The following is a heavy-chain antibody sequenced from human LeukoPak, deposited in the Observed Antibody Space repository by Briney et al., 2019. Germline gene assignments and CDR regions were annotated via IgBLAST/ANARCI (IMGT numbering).Heavy chain of an antibody. D-gene: IGHD2-15*01. CDR3: AKDRRLGIVVVVATFGMDV. CDR1: GFTFSSYA. V-gene: IGHV3-23*01. CDR2: INGTGGST. Sequence: GGSLRLSCAASGFTFSSYAMSGVRQPPGKGLEWVSAINGTGGSTYYADSVKGRFTIFRDNSKNTLYLQMNSLRAEDTAVYYCAKDRRLGIVVVVATFGMDVWGQGTTVTVSS. J-gene: IGHJ6*02.